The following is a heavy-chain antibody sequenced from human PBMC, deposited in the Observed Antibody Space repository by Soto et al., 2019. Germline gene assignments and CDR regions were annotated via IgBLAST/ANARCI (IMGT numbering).Heavy chain of an antibody. Sequence: EVQLVESGGGLVQPGGSLRLSCAASGFTFSSYWMHWVRQAPGKGLVWVSRINSDGSSTSYADSVKGRFTISRDNAKNTLYLQMNSLRAEDTAVYYCASASGWSANNWFDPWGQGTLVTVSS. CDR2: INSDGSST. J-gene: IGHJ5*02. D-gene: IGHD6-19*01. V-gene: IGHV3-74*01. CDR1: GFTFSSYW. CDR3: ASASGWSANNWFDP.